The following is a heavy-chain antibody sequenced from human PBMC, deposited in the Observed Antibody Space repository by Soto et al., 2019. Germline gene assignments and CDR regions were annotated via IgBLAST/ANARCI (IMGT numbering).Heavy chain of an antibody. V-gene: IGHV5-51*01. Sequence: GESLKISCKCSGYIFTNYWIACVLHMPGKGLEWIGMIYPGDSDTKISPSFQGQVTISADKSLSTAYLQWNSLKASDTAMYFCARRGGSYAGPPDYWGQGTLVTVSS. CDR2: IYPGDSDT. D-gene: IGHD1-26*01. CDR3: ARRGGSYAGPPDY. J-gene: IGHJ4*02. CDR1: GYIFTNYW.